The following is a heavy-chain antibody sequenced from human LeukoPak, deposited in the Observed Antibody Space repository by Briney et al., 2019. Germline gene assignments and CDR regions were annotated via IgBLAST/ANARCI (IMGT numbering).Heavy chain of an antibody. D-gene: IGHD6-13*01. CDR2: IIPIFGAP. CDR1: GGTFSSKA. V-gene: IGHV1-69*05. CDR3: ARGFSSSWSYFEN. Sequence: SVKVSCKASGGTFSSKAISWVRQAPGQGLEWIGGIIPIFGAPFYAQKFQGRVTITTDESTNTANMELDSLKSEDTAAYYCARGFSSSWSYFENWGQGTLVTVSS. J-gene: IGHJ4*02.